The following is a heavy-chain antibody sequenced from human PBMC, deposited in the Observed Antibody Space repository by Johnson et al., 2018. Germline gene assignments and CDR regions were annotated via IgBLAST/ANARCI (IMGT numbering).Heavy chain of an antibody. J-gene: IGHJ6*02. CDR3: ARDTATGNVNFFYGLDV. CDR1: GFTFSIYG. V-gene: IGHV3-33*01. CDR2: IWFDGSSA. D-gene: IGHD5-18*01. Sequence: VQLVESGGGVVQPGRALRLSCVASGFTFSIYGMHWVRQAPGKGLECVAMIWFDGSSAIYTDSVKGRFTISRDNSNNTLYLHMTSLRAEDTAVYYCARDTATGNVNFFYGLDVWGQGTTVTVSS.